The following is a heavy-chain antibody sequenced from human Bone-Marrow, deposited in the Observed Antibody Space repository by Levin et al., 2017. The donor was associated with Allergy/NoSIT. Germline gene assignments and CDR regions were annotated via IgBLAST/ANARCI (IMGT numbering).Heavy chain of an antibody. CDR1: GFTFSSYG. V-gene: IGHV3-30*18. Sequence: GGSLRLSCAASGFTFSSYGMHWVRQAPGKGLEWVAVISYDGSNKYYADSVKDRFTISRDNSKNTLYLQMNSLRAEDTAVYYCAKGITGTPSQDYWGQGTLVTVSS. CDR3: AKGITGTPSQDY. CDR2: ISYDGSNK. J-gene: IGHJ4*02. D-gene: IGHD1-7*01.